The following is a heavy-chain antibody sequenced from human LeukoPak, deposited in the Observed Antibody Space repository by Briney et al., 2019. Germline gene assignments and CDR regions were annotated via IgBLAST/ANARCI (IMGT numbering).Heavy chain of an antibody. Sequence: SETLSLTCTVSGGSISSGGYYWRWIRQPPGKGLEWIVYIYHSGSTYYNPSLKSRVTISVDRSKNQFSLKLSSVTAADTAVYYCARVTGTTLVRYYFDYWGQGTLVTVST. CDR2: IYHSGST. CDR1: GGSISSGGYY. CDR3: ARVTGTTLVRYYFDY. D-gene: IGHD1-7*01. V-gene: IGHV4-30-2*01. J-gene: IGHJ4*02.